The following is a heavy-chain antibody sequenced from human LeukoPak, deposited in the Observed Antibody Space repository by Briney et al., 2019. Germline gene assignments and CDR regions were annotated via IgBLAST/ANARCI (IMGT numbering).Heavy chain of an antibody. D-gene: IGHD3-22*01. CDR2: IYYSGSN. V-gene: IGHV4-30-4*01. CDR3: ARHRYYDSSGYCMSCWYFDL. Sequence: SETLSLTCSVSGGAIRSGVYYWSWIRQHPGRCLEWIESIYYSGSNYYNPSLKSQITISVDTSKNHLSLKLSSVTAADTAVYYCARHRYYDSSGYCMSCWYFDLWGRGTLVTVSS. J-gene: IGHJ2*01. CDR1: GGAIRSGVYY.